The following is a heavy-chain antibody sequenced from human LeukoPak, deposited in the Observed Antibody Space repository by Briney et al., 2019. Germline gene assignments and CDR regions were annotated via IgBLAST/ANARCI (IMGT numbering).Heavy chain of an antibody. J-gene: IGHJ4*02. Sequence: PSETLSLTCTVSGGSISSTSHYRGWIRQPPGKGLEWIGSIYYSGSTYYNPSLKSRVTISVDTSKKQFFLKLSSVTAAGTAVYYCARLTGTYYSFDYWGQGTLVTVSS. V-gene: IGHV4-39*01. CDR1: GGSISSTSHY. CDR3: ARLTGTYYSFDY. CDR2: IYYSGST. D-gene: IGHD1-26*01.